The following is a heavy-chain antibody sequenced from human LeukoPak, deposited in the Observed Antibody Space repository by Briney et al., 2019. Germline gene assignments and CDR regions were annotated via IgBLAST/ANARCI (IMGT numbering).Heavy chain of an antibody. CDR2: ISYDATNK. Sequence: PGGSLRLSCAASGFTFSSYAMHWVRQAPGKGLEWVAVISYDATNKYYADSVKGRFTISRDNSKNTLYLQVDSLRAEDTAVYYCVILYYDILTGYPNAFDIWGQGTMVTVCS. V-gene: IGHV3-30-3*01. J-gene: IGHJ3*02. D-gene: IGHD3-9*01. CDR1: GFTFSSYA. CDR3: VILYYDILTGYPNAFDI.